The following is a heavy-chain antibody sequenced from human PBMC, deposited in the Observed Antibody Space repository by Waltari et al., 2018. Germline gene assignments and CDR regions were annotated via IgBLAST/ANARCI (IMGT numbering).Heavy chain of an antibody. V-gene: IGHV3-64*04. CDR2: IGANAGTT. J-gene: IGHJ4*02. Sequence: QLVESGGGLVQPGGSLRLSCSTSGFSFRTYAMFWVRQAPGQGLEFVSVIGANAGTTYYADSVKGRFTISRDNAKNSLYLQMNSLRAEDTAVYYCARNGYWDQGTLVTVSS. CDR3: ARNGY. CDR1: GFSFRTYA.